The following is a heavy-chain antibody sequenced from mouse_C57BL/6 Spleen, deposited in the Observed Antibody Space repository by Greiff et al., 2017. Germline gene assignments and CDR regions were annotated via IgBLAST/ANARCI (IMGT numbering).Heavy chain of an antibody. CDR1: GFTFTSYW. Sequence: QVQLQQPGAELVRPGSSVKLSCKASGFTFTSYWMDWVKQRPGQGLEWIGNIYPSDSETHYNQKFKDKATLTVDKSSSTAYMQLSSLTSEDYDVYCCARPNCYGSNPYFDYWGQGTTLTVSS. J-gene: IGHJ2*01. D-gene: IGHD1-1*01. CDR3: ARPNCYGSNPYFDY. V-gene: IGHV1-61*01. CDR2: IYPSDSET.